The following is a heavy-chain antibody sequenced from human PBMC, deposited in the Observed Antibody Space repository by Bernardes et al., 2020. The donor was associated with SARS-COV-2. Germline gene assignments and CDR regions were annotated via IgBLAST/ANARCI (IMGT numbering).Heavy chain of an antibody. J-gene: IGHJ6*02. CDR2: RNIRNNNT. CDR3: ARRRSSFGVAINDHYQYGMDV. V-gene: IGHV1-3*04. D-gene: IGHD3-3*01. Sequence: GCRNIRNNNTKYSKKFQGRITITRDRSASTAYMELSSLKSEDTAVYYCARRRSSFGVAINDHYQYGMDVWGQGTTFIV.